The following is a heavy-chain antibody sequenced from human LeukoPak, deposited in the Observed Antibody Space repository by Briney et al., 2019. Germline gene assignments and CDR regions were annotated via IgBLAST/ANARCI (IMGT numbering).Heavy chain of an antibody. D-gene: IGHD1-26*01. CDR2: IYYSGST. J-gene: IGHJ6*04. CDR3: ARGSGAALYYYYGMDV. CDR1: GGSISSGDYY. V-gene: IGHV4-30-4*01. Sequence: SETLSLTCTVSGGSISSGDYYWSWIRQPPGKGLEWIGYIYYSGSTYYNPSLKSRLTISVDTSKNHFSPKLSSVTAADTAVYYCARGSGAALYYYYGMDVWGKGTTVTVSS.